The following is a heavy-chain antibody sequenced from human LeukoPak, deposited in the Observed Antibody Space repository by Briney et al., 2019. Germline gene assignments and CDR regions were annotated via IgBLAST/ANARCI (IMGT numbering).Heavy chain of an antibody. V-gene: IGHV4-4*02. CDR2: IYHSGSP. Sequence: KPSETLSLTCAVSGGSISSNNWWGWVRQPPGKGLEWIGEIYHSGSPNYNPSLKSRVTISVDKSRNHFSLNLSSVTAADTAVYYCARDAGAHAYWGQGTLVTVSS. J-gene: IGHJ4*02. D-gene: IGHD1-26*01. CDR3: ARDAGAHAY. CDR1: GGSISSNNW.